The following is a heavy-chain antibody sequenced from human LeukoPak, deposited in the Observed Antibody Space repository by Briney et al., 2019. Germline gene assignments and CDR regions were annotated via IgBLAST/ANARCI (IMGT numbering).Heavy chain of an antibody. CDR2: INPNSGGT. CDR3: AGEDGDYE. Sequence: ASVKVSCKASGYTFTTYYMHWVRQAPGQGLEWVGWINPNSGGTNYAQKFQGRVTMTRDTSISTAYMELTRLTSDDTAVYYCAGEDGDYEWGQGTLVTVSS. CDR1: GYTFTTYY. D-gene: IGHD4-17*01. J-gene: IGHJ4*02. V-gene: IGHV1-2*02.